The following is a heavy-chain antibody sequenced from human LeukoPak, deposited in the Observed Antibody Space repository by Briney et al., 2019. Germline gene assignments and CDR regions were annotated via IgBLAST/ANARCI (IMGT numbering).Heavy chain of an antibody. J-gene: IGHJ5*02. CDR3: ARDPAGGSSGWYLHTAPHWFDP. CDR1: GGSISSGGYY. D-gene: IGHD6-19*01. V-gene: IGHV4-31*03. Sequence: PSQTLSLTCTVSGGSISSGGYYWSWIRQHPGKGLEWIGYIYYSGSTYYNPSLKSRVTISVDTSKNQFSLKLSSVTAADTAVYYCARDPAGGSSGWYLHTAPHWFDPWGQGTLVTVSS. CDR2: IYYSGST.